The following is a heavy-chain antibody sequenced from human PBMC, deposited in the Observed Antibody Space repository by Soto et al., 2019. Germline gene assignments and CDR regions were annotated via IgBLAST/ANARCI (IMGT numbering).Heavy chain of an antibody. J-gene: IGHJ4*02. D-gene: IGHD3-10*01. CDR1: GYTFTSYG. V-gene: IGHV1-18*01. Sequence: GASLKVSCKAPGYTFTSYGISWVRQAPGQGLEWMGWISAYNGNTNYAQKLQGRVTMTTDTSTSTAYMELRSLRSDDTAVYYCARDRWPYMVRRYFDYWGQGTLVTVSS. CDR3: ARDRWPYMVRRYFDY. CDR2: ISAYNGNT.